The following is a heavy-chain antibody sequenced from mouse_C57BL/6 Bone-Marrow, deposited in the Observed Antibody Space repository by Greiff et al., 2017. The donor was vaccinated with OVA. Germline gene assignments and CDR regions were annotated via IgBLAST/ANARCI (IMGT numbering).Heavy chain of an antibody. CDR1: GYTFTSYW. Sequence: QVQLQQPGAELVKPGASVKMSCKASGYTFTSYWITWVKQRPGQGLEWIGDIYPGSGSTNYNEKFKRKATLTVDPSSSTAYRQRSSLTSEDAAVYYCSSGRGNYGAMDYWGQGTSVTVSS. J-gene: IGHJ4*01. V-gene: IGHV1-55*01. CDR2: IYPGSGST. D-gene: IGHD2-1*01. CDR3: SSGRGNYGAMDY.